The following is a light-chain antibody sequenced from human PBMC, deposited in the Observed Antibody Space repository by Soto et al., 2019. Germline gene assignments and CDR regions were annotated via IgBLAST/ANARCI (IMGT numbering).Light chain of an antibody. V-gene: IGLV2-14*01. J-gene: IGLJ1*01. CDR3: SSYTSSLYV. Sequence: QSALTQPASVSGSPGQSITISCTGTSSDVGGYNYVSWYQQHPGKAPKLMIYDVSNRPSGVSNRFSGSKSGNTASLTISGLQAEDEADYYCSSYTSSLYVFGTGTKLTGL. CDR2: DVS. CDR1: SSDVGGYNY.